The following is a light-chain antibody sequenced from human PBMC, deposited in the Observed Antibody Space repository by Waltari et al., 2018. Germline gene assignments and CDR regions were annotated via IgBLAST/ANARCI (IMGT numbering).Light chain of an antibody. CDR1: NIGSES. J-gene: IGLJ1*01. CDR3: QVWHSASNTGV. V-gene: IGLV3-21*02. Sequence: SYVLTQPPSVSVAPGETASIICGGDNIGSESVHWYQQRLGQAPVLVLFDAADRPAGIPDRFGGFSSENTATLTIRRAEAGDEADYFGQVWHSASNTGVFGTGTKVTIL. CDR2: DAA.